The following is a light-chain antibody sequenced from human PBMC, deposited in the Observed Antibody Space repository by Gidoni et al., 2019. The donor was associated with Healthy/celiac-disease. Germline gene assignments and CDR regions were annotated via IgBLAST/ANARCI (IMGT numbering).Light chain of an antibody. CDR2: AAS. J-gene: IGKJ4*01. CDR1: QGISSY. V-gene: IGKV1-9*01. CDR3: QQLNSYPPT. Sequence: DIELTQSPAFLSASVGDRVTITCRASQGISSYLAWYQQKPGKAPKLLIYAASTLQSGVPSRFSGSASGTEFTLTIRSLQPEDFATYYCQQLNSYPPTFGGGTKVEIK.